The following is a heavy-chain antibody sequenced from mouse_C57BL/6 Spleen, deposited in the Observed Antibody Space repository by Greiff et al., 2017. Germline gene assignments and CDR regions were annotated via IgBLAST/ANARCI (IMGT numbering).Heavy chain of an antibody. V-gene: IGHV1-26*01. J-gene: IGHJ4*01. CDR2: INPNNGGT. Sequence: VQLQQSGPELVKPGASVKISCKASGYTFTDYYMNWVKQSHGKSLEWIGDINPNNGGTSYNQKFKGKATLTVDKSSSTAYMELRSLTSEDSAVYYCARIDPLSYYAMDYWGQVTSATVSS. CDR1: GYTFTDYY. CDR3: ARIDPLSYYAMDY.